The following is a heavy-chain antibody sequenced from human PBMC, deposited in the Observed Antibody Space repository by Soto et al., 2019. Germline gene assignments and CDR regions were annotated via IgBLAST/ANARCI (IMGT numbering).Heavy chain of an antibody. CDR2: IIPVFGTG. CDR3: ARVGGTGGYTYGLDY. V-gene: IGHV1-69*06. J-gene: IGHJ4*02. CDR1: GGTFSSYA. Sequence: SVKVSCKASGGTFSSYAISWVRQAPGQGLEWMGGIIPVFGTGIYAQKFQGRVTITADKSTNTAYMELSSLRSEDTAAYFCARVGGTGGYTYGLDYWGQGTLVTVPQ. D-gene: IGHD5-18*01.